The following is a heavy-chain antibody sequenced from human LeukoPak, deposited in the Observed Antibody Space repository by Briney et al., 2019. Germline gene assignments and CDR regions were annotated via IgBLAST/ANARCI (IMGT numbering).Heavy chain of an antibody. CDR1: GFTFSSYG. CDR3: AREGGGAAAGTRYYFDY. V-gene: IGHV3-33*01. CDR2: IWYDGSNK. Sequence: PGGSLRLSCAASGFTFSSYGMHWVRQAPGKGLEWVAVIWYDGSNKYYADSVKGRFTISRDNSKNTLYLQMNSLRAEDTAVYYCAREGGGAAAGTRYYFDYWGQGTLVTVSS. J-gene: IGHJ4*02. D-gene: IGHD6-13*01.